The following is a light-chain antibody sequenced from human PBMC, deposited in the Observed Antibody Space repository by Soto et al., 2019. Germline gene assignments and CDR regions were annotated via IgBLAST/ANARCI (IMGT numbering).Light chain of an antibody. CDR1: SSDVGGYSY. CDR3: SSYTSSSTYD. Sequence: QSVLTQPASVSGSPGQSITISCTGTSSDVGGYSYVSWYQQHPGKAPKLMIYDVSNRPSGVSNRFSGSKSSNTASLTISGLQAEDEADYYCSSYTSSSTYDFGTGTNVTDL. V-gene: IGLV2-14*01. CDR2: DVS. J-gene: IGLJ1*01.